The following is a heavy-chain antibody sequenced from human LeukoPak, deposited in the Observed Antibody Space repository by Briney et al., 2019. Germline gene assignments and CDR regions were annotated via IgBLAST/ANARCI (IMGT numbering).Heavy chain of an antibody. Sequence: GGSLRLSCAVSGFTVSSNYMSWVRQAPGKGLEWVSGIYGGDTTYYADSVKGRFTISRDNSKNTLYLQMNSLRADDTAVYYCASESPLYYGCNSEFWGQGTLVTVSS. D-gene: IGHD4-23*01. CDR1: GFTVSSNY. CDR2: IYGGDTT. J-gene: IGHJ4*02. V-gene: IGHV3-53*01. CDR3: ASESPLYYGCNSEF.